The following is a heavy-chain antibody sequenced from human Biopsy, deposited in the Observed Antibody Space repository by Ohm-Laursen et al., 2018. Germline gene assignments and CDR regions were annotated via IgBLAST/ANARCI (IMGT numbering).Heavy chain of an antibody. Sequence: GTLSLTCTVSGGSISSSTTYYWAWLRQPPGKGLEWIGSIYNTETTFNNPSLKRRVTISVDTSTHQFSLKVSSVTAADTALYFCARHPTGFWFDPWGHGTLVTVSS. V-gene: IGHV4-39*01. CDR2: IYNTETT. CDR3: ARHPTGFWFDP. J-gene: IGHJ5*02. CDR1: GGSISSSTTYY.